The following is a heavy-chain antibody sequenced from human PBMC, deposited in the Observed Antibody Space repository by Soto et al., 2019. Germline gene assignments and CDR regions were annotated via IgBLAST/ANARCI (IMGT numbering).Heavy chain of an antibody. V-gene: IGHV4-59*01. CDR1: GGSIKSSD. CDR3: ARLRCSSRWYCNYMDV. Sequence: SETLSLTCTVSGGSIKSSDWSWIRQPPGKGLEWIGYIDYSGSTNYNPSLKRRLTISVDTPQNQFSLKLKSVTAADTAVYYCARLRCSSRWYCNYMDVWGKGTTVTVSS. CDR2: IDYSGST. J-gene: IGHJ6*03. D-gene: IGHD6-13*01.